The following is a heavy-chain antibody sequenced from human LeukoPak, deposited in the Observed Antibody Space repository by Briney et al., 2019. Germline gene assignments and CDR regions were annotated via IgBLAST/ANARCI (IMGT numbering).Heavy chain of an antibody. Sequence: GGSLRLSCAASGFTFSSYWMSWVRQAPGKGLEWVANIKQDGSEKYYVDSVKGRFTISRDNAKNSLYLQMNSLRAEDTAVYYCARDRSLQGTQWLVLGHYYYYYYMDVWGKGTTVTVSS. CDR2: IKQDGSEK. V-gene: IGHV3-7*01. CDR3: ARDRSLQGTQWLVLGHYYYYYYMDV. D-gene: IGHD6-19*01. J-gene: IGHJ6*03. CDR1: GFTFSSYW.